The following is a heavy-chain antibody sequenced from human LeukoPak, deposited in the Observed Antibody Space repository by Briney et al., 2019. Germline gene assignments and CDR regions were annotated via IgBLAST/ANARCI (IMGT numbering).Heavy chain of an antibody. CDR3: ARGITAASLIWYFDL. V-gene: IGHV4-59*01. D-gene: IGHD6-13*01. CDR1: GGSISGYY. J-gene: IGHJ2*01. Sequence: SETLSLTCTVSGGSISGYYWSWIRQPPGKGLVWIGYIYFSGSSKYNPSLKSRVTMSVATSKNQFSLNLSSVTAADTAVYYCARGITAASLIWYFDLWGRGTLVTDSS. CDR2: IYFSGSS.